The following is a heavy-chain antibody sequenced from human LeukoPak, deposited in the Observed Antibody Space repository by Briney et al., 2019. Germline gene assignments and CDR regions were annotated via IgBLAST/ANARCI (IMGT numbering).Heavy chain of an antibody. Sequence: PGGSLRLSCAASGFTSSRYSMNWVRQAPGKGLEWVSYISSSSSYIYYADSVKGRFTISRDNAKNSLYLQMNSLRAEDTAVYYCARVEYCSSTSCYYFDYWGQGTLVTVSS. J-gene: IGHJ4*02. CDR1: GFTSSRYS. V-gene: IGHV3-21*01. D-gene: IGHD2-2*01. CDR3: ARVEYCSSTSCYYFDY. CDR2: ISSSSSYI.